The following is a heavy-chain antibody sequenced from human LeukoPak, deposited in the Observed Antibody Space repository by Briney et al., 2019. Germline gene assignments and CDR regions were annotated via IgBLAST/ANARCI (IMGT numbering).Heavy chain of an antibody. Sequence: ASVKVFCKASGYTFTGYYIHWVRQAPGQGLEWMGWFNPDSGVTKYAQKFQGRVTMTRDTSISTAYMELSRLRSDDTAIYYCARAGYSSRWYFWIDPWGQGTLVTVSS. V-gene: IGHV1-2*02. CDR3: ARAGYSSRWYFWIDP. D-gene: IGHD6-13*01. CDR1: GYTFTGYY. J-gene: IGHJ5*02. CDR2: FNPDSGVT.